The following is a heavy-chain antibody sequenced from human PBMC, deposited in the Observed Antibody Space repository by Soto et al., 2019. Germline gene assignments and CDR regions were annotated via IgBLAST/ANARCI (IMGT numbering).Heavy chain of an antibody. V-gene: IGHV1-69*13. Sequence: APVKVSCQASGGTFSSYAISWVRQAPGKGLEWMGGIIPIFGTANYAQKFQGRVTITADESTSTAYMELSSLRSEDTAVYYCARDLFGGSYSYYYGMDVWGQGTTVTSP. CDR2: IIPIFGTA. CDR3: ARDLFGGSYSYYYGMDV. CDR1: GGTFSSYA. J-gene: IGHJ6*02. D-gene: IGHD1-26*01.